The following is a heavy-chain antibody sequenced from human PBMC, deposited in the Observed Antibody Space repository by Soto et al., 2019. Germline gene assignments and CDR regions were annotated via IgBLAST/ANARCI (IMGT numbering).Heavy chain of an antibody. CDR2: IYPGDSDT. J-gene: IGHJ4*02. Sequence: WVLLKNCSKVAGYSFTSHCIGWVRQMPGKDLEWMGIIYPGDSDTRYSPSFQGQVTISADKSISTAYLQWSSLKTSDTAMYYCARTTVTTLFFDYWGQGTLVTVSS. D-gene: IGHD4-17*01. CDR3: ARTTVTTLFFDY. CDR1: GYSFTSHC. V-gene: IGHV5-51*01.